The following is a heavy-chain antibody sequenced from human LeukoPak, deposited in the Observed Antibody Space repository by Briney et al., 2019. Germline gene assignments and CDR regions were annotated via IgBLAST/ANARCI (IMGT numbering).Heavy chain of an antibody. Sequence: GGSLRLSCAASGFTFSSYAMSWVRQAPGKGLEWVSAISGSGGSTYYADSVKGRFTISRDNAKNSLYLQMNSLRAEDTAVYYCAKSIAVAGFDYWGQGTLVTVSS. D-gene: IGHD6-19*01. CDR2: ISGSGGST. J-gene: IGHJ4*02. CDR3: AKSIAVAGFDY. V-gene: IGHV3-23*01. CDR1: GFTFSSYA.